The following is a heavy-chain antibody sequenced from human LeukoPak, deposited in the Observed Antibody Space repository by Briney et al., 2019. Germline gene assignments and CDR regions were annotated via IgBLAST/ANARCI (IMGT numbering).Heavy chain of an antibody. D-gene: IGHD3-10*01. CDR1: GGTFSSYA. Sequence: SVKVSCKASGGTFSSYAISWVRQAPGQGLEWMGRIIPILGIANYAQKFQGRVTITADKSTSTAYMELSSLRSEDTAVYYCAAPPIYGSGSYFHDYYYYGMDVWGQGTTVTVSS. CDR3: AAPPIYGSGSYFHDYYYYGMDV. V-gene: IGHV1-69*04. CDR2: IIPILGIA. J-gene: IGHJ6*02.